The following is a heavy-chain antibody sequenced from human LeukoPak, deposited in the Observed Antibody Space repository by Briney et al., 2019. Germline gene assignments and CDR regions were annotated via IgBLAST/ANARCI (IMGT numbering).Heavy chain of an antibody. CDR1: GGSISSYY. CDR3: AREGRYRYGYNEYHSYMDI. V-gene: IGHV4-59*01. D-gene: IGHD5-24*01. J-gene: IGHJ6*03. Sequence: SETLSLTCTVSGGSISSYYWSWIRQPPGKGLEWIGYIYYSGSTNYNPSLKSRVTISVETSKNQFSLKLSSVTAAETAVYYCAREGRYRYGYNEYHSYMDIWGKGTTVTVSS. CDR2: IYYSGST.